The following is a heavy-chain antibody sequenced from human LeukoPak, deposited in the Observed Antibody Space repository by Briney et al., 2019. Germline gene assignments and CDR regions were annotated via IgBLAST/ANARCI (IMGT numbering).Heavy chain of an antibody. CDR3: ATGGGPGWFGELFRGYFFDY. D-gene: IGHD3-10*01. J-gene: IGHJ4*02. CDR1: GFTFSSYE. V-gene: IGHV3-48*03. CDR2: ISSSGSTI. Sequence: GGSLRLSCAASGFTFSSYEMNWVRQAPGKGLEWVSYISSSGSTIYYADSVKGRFTISRDNAKNSLYPQMNSLRAEDTAVYYCATGGGPGWFGELFRGYFFDYWGQGTLVTVSS.